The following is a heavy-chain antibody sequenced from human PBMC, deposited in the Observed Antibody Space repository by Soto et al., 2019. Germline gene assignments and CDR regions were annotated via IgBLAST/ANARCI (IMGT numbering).Heavy chain of an antibody. CDR3: TSAGNPHVDGS. V-gene: IGHV3-15*07. Sequence: GSLILSCAASGFSFSSAWMNWVRQAPGKGLEWVGRIRNKRDGGTTDSAAPVKGRFTISRDDSKNTLYLQMNSLKIEDTAVYFCTSAGNPHVDGSWGQGTLDTGSS. CDR1: GFSFSSAW. J-gene: IGHJ1*01. CDR2: IRNKRDGGTT. D-gene: IGHD5-12*01.